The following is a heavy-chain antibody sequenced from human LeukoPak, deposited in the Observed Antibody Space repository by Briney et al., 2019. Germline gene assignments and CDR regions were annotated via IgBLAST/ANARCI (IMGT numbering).Heavy chain of an antibody. CDR3: ARDQGRDGFDY. V-gene: IGHV3-48*01. Sequence: PGGSLRLSCAASGFTFSSCSMNWVRQAPGKGLEWVSYISYSSSNIYYADSVNGRFTSSRDNAKNSLYLQMNSLRAEDTAVYYCARDQGRDGFDYWGQGTLVSVSS. CDR1: GFTFSSCS. J-gene: IGHJ4*02. CDR2: ISYSSSNI.